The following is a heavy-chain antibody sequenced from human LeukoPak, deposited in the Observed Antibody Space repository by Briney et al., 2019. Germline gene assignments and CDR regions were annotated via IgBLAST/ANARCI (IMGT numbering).Heavy chain of an antibody. J-gene: IGHJ4*02. Sequence: SETLSLTCTVSGDSISSSSYYWGWIRQPPGKGLEWIGSIYYSGSTYYNPSLKSRVTISVDTSKNQFSLKLSSVTAADTAVYYCARVRSYSGYDHHFDYWGQGTLVTVSS. CDR1: GDSISSSSYY. D-gene: IGHD5-12*01. CDR2: IYYSGST. V-gene: IGHV4-39*07. CDR3: ARVRSYSGYDHHFDY.